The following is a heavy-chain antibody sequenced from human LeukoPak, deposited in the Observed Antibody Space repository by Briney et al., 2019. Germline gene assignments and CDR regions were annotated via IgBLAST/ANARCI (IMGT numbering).Heavy chain of an antibody. J-gene: IGHJ4*02. CDR2: ISGSGGST. V-gene: IGHV3-23*01. CDR3: AKVGATLSMIVVAPPDY. Sequence: PGGSLRLSCAASGFTFSNYAMSWVRQAPGKGLEWVSAISGSGGSTYYADSVKGRFTISRDNSKNTLYLQMNSLRAEDTAVYYCAKVGATLSMIVVAPPDYWGQGTLVTVSS. CDR1: GFTFSNYA. D-gene: IGHD3-22*01.